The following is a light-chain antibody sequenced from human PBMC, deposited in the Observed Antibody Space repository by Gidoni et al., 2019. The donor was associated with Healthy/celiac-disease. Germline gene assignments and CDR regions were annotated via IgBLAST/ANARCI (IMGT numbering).Light chain of an antibody. V-gene: IGKV1-39*01. CDR2: AAS. CDR3: QQSYSTPWT. Sequence: DFQMTQSPSSLSASAGDRVTITCRASQSISSYLNWYQQKPGKAPKLLIYAASSLQSGVPSRFSGSGSGTDVTLTISSLQPEDFATYYCQQSYSTPWTFGQGTKVEIK. CDR1: QSISSY. J-gene: IGKJ1*01.